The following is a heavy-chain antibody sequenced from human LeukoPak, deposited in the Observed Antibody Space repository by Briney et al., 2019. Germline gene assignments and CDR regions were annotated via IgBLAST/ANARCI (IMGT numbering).Heavy chain of an antibody. CDR3: ARAPGDRIVGAQLDY. CDR1: GGSISSGDYY. Sequence: SETLSLTCTVSGGSISSGDYYWRWIRQPPGKGLEWIGYIYYSGSTYYNPSLKSRVTISVDTSKNQFSLKLSSVTAADTAVYYCARAPGDRIVGAQLDYWGQGTLVTVS. J-gene: IGHJ4*02. CDR2: IYYSGST. V-gene: IGHV4-30-4*01. D-gene: IGHD1-26*01.